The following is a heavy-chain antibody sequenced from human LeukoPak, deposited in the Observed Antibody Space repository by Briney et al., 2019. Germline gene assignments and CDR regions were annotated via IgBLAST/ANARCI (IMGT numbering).Heavy chain of an antibody. V-gene: IGHV1-2*02. J-gene: IGHJ6*03. CDR3: ARVIGHLDYYYYYMDV. D-gene: IGHD3-22*01. CDR2: INPNSGGT. Sequence: ASVKVSCKASGGTFNNYAINWVRQAPGQGLEWMGWINPNSGGTNYAQKFQGRVTMTRDTSISTAYMELSRLRSDDTAVYYCARVIGHLDYYYYYMDVWGKGTTVTVSS. CDR1: GGTFNNYA.